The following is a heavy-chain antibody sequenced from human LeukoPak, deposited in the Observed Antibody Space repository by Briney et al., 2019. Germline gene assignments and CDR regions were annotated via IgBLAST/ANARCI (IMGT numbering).Heavy chain of an antibody. CDR3: AKDPSIAARPNWFDP. Sequence: GGSLRLSCAASGFTISDFWMTWVRQAPGKGLEWVANIKEDGTEKHLIDSVKGRFTISRDNSKNMLYLQMNSLRAEDTAVYYCAKDPSIAARPNWFDPWGQGTLVTVSS. D-gene: IGHD6-6*01. V-gene: IGHV3-7*01. J-gene: IGHJ5*02. CDR1: GFTISDFW. CDR2: IKEDGTEK.